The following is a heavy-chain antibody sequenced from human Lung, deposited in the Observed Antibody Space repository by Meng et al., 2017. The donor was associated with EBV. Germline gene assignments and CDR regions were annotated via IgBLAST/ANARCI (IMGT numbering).Heavy chain of an antibody. D-gene: IGHD1-1*01. CDR1: GFTFISYA. V-gene: IGHV3-30-3*01. Sequence: VQLVGSGGEVLQPGCALGPSCAASGFTFISYAMHWGRQAPGKGLEWVAVISYDGSNKYYADSVKGRFTISRDNSKNTLYLQMNSLRAEDTAVYYCARPQLTWFDPWGQGTLVTVSS. J-gene: IGHJ5*02. CDR2: ISYDGSNK. CDR3: ARPQLTWFDP.